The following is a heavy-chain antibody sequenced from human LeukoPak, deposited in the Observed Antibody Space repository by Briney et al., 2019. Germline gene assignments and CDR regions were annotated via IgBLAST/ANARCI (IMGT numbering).Heavy chain of an antibody. J-gene: IGHJ4*02. CDR1: GFTVSGNY. V-gene: IGHV3-53*01. Sequence: GGSLRLSCAASGFTVSGNYMTWVRQAPGKGLEWVSVLYSGGSTYYADSVKGRFTISRDNPKNTLYLQMNSLRAEDTAVYYCARAPRMVYFDYWGQGTLVTVSS. CDR3: ARAPRMVYFDY. D-gene: IGHD2-15*01. CDR2: LYSGGST.